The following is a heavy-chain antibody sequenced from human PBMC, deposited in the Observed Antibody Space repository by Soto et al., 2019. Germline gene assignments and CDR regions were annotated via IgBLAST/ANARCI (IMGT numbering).Heavy chain of an antibody. CDR1: GGTFSSYV. CDR2: IIPIFGTA. CDR3: ASLSGITMVRGVRGWFVP. V-gene: IGHV1-69*06. J-gene: IGHJ5*02. Sequence: QVQLVQSGAEVKKPGSSVKVSCKASGGTFSSYVISWVRQAPGQGLEWMGGIIPIFGTANYAQKFQGRVTITADKSTSTAYMELRSLRPEGTAVCYCASLSGITMVRGVRGWFVPWGQGTVVTVSS. D-gene: IGHD3-10*01.